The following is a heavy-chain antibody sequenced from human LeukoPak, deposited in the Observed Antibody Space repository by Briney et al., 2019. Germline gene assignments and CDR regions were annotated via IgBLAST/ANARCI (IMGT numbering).Heavy chain of an antibody. CDR2: ISGSGGST. Sequence: GGSLRLSCATSGITFSSHAMSWVRQAPGKGLEWVSAISGSGGSTYYADSVKGWFTISRDNSKNTLYLQMNSLRAEDTAVYYCAKDDYGDSFDYWGQGTLVTVSS. J-gene: IGHJ4*02. CDR3: AKDDYGDSFDY. V-gene: IGHV3-23*01. D-gene: IGHD4-17*01. CDR1: GITFSSHA.